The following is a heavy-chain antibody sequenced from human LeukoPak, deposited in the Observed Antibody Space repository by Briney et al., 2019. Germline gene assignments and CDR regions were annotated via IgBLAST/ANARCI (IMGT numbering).Heavy chain of an antibody. V-gene: IGHV4-4*02. D-gene: IGHD5-12*01. CDR3: ARHPIYSGYVPLWFDP. CDR2: IYHSGRT. CDR1: GGSIISGHW. Sequence: SETLSLACAVSGGSIISGHWWSWVRQPPGKGLGWIGEIYHSGRTNYNPSLKSRVTISLDKSKNHFSLKLSSVTAADTAVYYCARHPIYSGYVPLWFDPWGQGTLVTVSS. J-gene: IGHJ5*02.